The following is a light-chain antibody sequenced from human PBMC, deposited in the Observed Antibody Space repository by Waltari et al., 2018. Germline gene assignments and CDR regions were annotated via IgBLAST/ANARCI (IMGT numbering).Light chain of an antibody. V-gene: IGKV1-39*01. J-gene: IGKJ1*01. CDR3: PQSYTLLWS. Sequence: DIQMTQSPSSLSASVGDTVTITCRANQSVNDFLNWYQQKPGKAPKLLIYRVSNLLSGVPSRFRGSSSGSDFTLTVSSLHPEDFATYYCPQSYTLLWSFGRGTRVE. CDR2: RVS. CDR1: QSVNDF.